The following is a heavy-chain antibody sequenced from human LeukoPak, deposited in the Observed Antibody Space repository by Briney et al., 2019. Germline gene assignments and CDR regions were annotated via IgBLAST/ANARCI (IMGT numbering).Heavy chain of an antibody. V-gene: IGHV3-30-3*01. CDR1: GFTFSSYA. J-gene: IGHJ6*02. CDR3: ARELYSNYYYYYGMDV. CDR2: ISYDGSNK. Sequence: GGSLRLSCAASGFTFSSYAMPWVRQAPGKGLEWVAVISYDGSNKYYADSVKGRFTISRDNSKNTLYLQMNSLRAEDTAVYYCARELYSNYYYYYGMDVWGQGTTVTVSS. D-gene: IGHD4-11*01.